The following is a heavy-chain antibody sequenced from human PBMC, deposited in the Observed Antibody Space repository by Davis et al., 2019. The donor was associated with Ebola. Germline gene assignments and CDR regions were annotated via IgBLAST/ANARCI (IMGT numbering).Heavy chain of an antibody. CDR2: ISGSGGDT. CDR1: GFTFSSYA. J-gene: IGHJ4*02. Sequence: GESLKISCAASGFTFSSYAMSWVRQAPGKGLEWVSAISGSGGDTYYADAVKGRFTISRDNSKNTLYLQMNSLRADDTAVYYCASLGGVIDYWGQGTLVNVSS. D-gene: IGHD2-8*01. CDR3: ASLGGVIDY. V-gene: IGHV3-23*01.